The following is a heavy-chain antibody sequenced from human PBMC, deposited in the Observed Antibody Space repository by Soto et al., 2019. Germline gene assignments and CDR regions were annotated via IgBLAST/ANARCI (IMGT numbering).Heavy chain of an antibody. CDR3: AGALWCMLGEYLCGMDV. Sequence: GGSLRLSCAASGFTFSSYEMNWVRQAPGKGLEWVSYISSSGSTIYYADSVKGRFTISRDNAKNSLYLQMNSLRAEDTAVYYCAGALWCMLGEYLCGMDVWGQGTTVTVSS. J-gene: IGHJ6*02. V-gene: IGHV3-48*03. D-gene: IGHD2-8*01. CDR2: ISSSGSTI. CDR1: GFTFSSYE.